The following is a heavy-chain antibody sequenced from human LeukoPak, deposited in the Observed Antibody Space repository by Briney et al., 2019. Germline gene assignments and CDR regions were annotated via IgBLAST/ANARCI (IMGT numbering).Heavy chain of an antibody. CDR3: ARSDCISCYTGY. CDR1: GFTFGGYS. J-gene: IGHJ4*02. V-gene: IGHV3-7*01. D-gene: IGHD2-2*02. CDR2: INLDGSDR. Sequence: PGGSLRLSCAASGFTFGGYSMTWVRQAPGKGLEWVANINLDGSDRLYVGFVKGRFTISRDNADNSLYLQMNSLRAEDTAVYYCARSDCISCYTGYWGQGTLVTVSS.